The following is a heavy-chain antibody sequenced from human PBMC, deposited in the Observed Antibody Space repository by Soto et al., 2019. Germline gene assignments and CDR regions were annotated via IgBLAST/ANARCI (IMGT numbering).Heavy chain of an antibody. D-gene: IGHD2-15*01. Sequence: GASVKVSCKASGGTFSSYAISWVRQAPGQGLEWMGGIIPIFGTANYAQKFQGRVTITADKSTSTAYMELSSLRSEDTAVYYCARDLGYCSGGSCYPLFDYWGQGTLVTVSS. J-gene: IGHJ4*02. CDR3: ARDLGYCSGGSCYPLFDY. V-gene: IGHV1-69*06. CDR1: GGTFSSYA. CDR2: IIPIFGTA.